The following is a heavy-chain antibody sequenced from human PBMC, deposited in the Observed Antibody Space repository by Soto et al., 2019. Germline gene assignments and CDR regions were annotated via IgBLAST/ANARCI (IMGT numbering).Heavy chain of an antibody. CDR3: ARGNHRWLQLWYFDL. CDR1: GYTFSDYD. CDR2: MNPNSGNT. Sequence: ASVKVSCKASGYTFSDYDINCVRQATEQGLEWMGWMNPNSGNTGYAQKFQGRVTITADESTSTAYMELSSLRSEDTAVYYCARGNHRWLQLWYFDLWGRGTLVTVSS. D-gene: IGHD5-12*01. V-gene: IGHV1-8*01. J-gene: IGHJ2*01.